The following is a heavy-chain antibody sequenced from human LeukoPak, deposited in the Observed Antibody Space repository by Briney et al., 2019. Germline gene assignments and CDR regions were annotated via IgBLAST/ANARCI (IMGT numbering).Heavy chain of an antibody. V-gene: IGHV4-61*02. D-gene: IGHD3-10*01. J-gene: IGHJ4*02. CDR3: AGNYYGSGSYYSEDRY. CDR1: GGSISSGSFY. CDR2: IYTSGST. Sequence: SETLSLTCTVSGGSISSGSFYWSWIRQPAGKGLEWIGRIYTSGSTNYNPSLKSRVTISVDTSKNQFSLKLSSVTAADTAVYYCAGNYYGSGSYYSEDRYWGQGTLVTVSS.